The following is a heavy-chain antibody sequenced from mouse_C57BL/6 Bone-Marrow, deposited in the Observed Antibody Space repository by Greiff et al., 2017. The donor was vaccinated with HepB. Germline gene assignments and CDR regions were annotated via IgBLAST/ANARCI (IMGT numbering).Heavy chain of an antibody. D-gene: IGHD3-2*02. CDR3: ARGGFLRVFAY. CDR2: IDPSDRCT. Sequence: VQLQQPGAELVKPGASVKLSCKASGYTFTSYWMQWVKQRPGQGLEWIGEIDPSDRCTNYTQKFTGKATLTVDTSSSTAYRQLSSLTSEDSAVYYCARGGFLRVFAYWGQGTLVTVSA. V-gene: IGHV1-50*01. J-gene: IGHJ3*01. CDR1: GYTFTSYW.